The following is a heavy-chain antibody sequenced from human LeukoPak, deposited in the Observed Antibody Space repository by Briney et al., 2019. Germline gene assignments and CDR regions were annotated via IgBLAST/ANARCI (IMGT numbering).Heavy chain of an antibody. CDR1: GYTFTSYG. J-gene: IGHJ4*02. D-gene: IGHD3-16*02. CDR3: ARESVTYYDYVWGSYRSPFDY. CDR2: ISAYNGNT. V-gene: IGHV1-18*01. Sequence: GASVKVSCKASGYTFTSYGISWVRQAPGQGLEWMGWISAYNGNTNYAQKLQGRVTMTTDTSTSTAYMELRSLRSDDTAVYYCARESVTYYDYVWGSYRSPFDYWGQGTLVTVSS.